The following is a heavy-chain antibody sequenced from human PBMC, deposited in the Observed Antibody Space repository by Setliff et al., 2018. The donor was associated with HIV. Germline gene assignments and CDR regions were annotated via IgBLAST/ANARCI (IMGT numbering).Heavy chain of an antibody. Sequence: ASVKVSCKASGGSFSSYAISWVRQAPGQGLEWMGGIIPILGIANYAQKFQGRVTITADKSTSTAYMELSSLRSEDTAVYYCARVGIQLWYPSYYYYYMDVWGKGTTVTVSS. D-gene: IGHD5-18*01. CDR1: GGSFSSYA. CDR3: ARVGIQLWYPSYYYYYMDV. CDR2: IIPILGIA. J-gene: IGHJ6*03. V-gene: IGHV1-69*10.